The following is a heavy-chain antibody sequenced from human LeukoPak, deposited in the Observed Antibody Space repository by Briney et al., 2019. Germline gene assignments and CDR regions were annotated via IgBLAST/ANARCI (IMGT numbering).Heavy chain of an antibody. V-gene: IGHV3-7*01. D-gene: IGHD2-21*02. Sequence: GGSLRLSCAASGFTFSNYWMSWVRQAPGKGLEGVANIKEDGSEKNYVDSVKGRFTISRDDAKKSLYLQMNSLRAEDTGVYYCARDKYCSDGDCDGGSKFDYWGQGTLVTVSS. CDR1: GFTFSNYW. J-gene: IGHJ4*02. CDR3: ARDKYCSDGDCDGGSKFDY. CDR2: IKEDGSEK.